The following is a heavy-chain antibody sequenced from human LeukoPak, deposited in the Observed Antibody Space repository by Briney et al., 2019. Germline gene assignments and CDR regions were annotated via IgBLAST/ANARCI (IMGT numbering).Heavy chain of an antibody. Sequence: SQTLSPTCTVSGGSISSGSYYWSWIRQPAGKGLEWIGRIYTSGSTNYNPSLKSRVTISVDTSKNQFSLKLSSVTAADTAVYYCAKDLTPPPLWFGEQNWFDPWGQGTLVTVSS. V-gene: IGHV4-61*02. D-gene: IGHD3-10*01. CDR1: GGSISSGSYY. J-gene: IGHJ5*02. CDR3: AKDLTPPPLWFGEQNWFDP. CDR2: IYTSGST.